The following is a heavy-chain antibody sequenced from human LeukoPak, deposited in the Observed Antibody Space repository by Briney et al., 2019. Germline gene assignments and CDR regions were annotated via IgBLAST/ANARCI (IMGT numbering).Heavy chain of an antibody. CDR3: ARDHSLFRGVIGFDY. J-gene: IGHJ4*02. CDR2: LYPSGST. CDR1: GGSISRGSYY. D-gene: IGHD3-10*01. V-gene: IGHV4-61*02. Sequence: SESLSLTCTVAGGSISRGSYYWSWLPQPAGRGLEWIGRLYPSGSTSYSPSPKSRVTISVDTSKNQFSMWLSSVTAADTTVYYCARDHSLFRGVIGFDYWGQGTLVTVSS.